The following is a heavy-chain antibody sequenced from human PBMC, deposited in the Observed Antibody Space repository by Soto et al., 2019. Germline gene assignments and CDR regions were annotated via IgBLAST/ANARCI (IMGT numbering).Heavy chain of an antibody. CDR3: ARDSGSYHLLLDY. D-gene: IGHD1-26*01. CDR2: IMPIFGTA. CDR1: GGTFSSSG. V-gene: IGHV1-69*01. J-gene: IGHJ4*02. Sequence: QVQLVQSGAEVKKPGSSVKVSCKASGGTFSSSGISWVRQAPGQGLEWMGGIMPIFGTANYAQKFQGRVTITADESTSTAYMELSSLRSEDTAVYYCARDSGSYHLLLDYWGQGTLVTVSS.